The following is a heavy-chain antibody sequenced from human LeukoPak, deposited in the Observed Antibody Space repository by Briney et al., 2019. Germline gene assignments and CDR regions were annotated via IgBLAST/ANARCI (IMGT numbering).Heavy chain of an antibody. V-gene: IGHV3-7*01. CDR2: IKQDGSEK. D-gene: IGHD1-26*01. CDR1: GFTFSTYW. Sequence: PGGSLRLSCAASGFTFSTYWMSWVRQAPGKGLEWVANIKQDGSEKYYVDSVKGRFTISRDNAKNSLYLQMNSPRAEDTAVYYCARDHGRSLLDYWGQGTLVTVSS. J-gene: IGHJ4*02. CDR3: ARDHGRSLLDY.